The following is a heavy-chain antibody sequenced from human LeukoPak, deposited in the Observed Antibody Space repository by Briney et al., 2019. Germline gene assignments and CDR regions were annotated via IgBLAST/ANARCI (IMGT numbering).Heavy chain of an antibody. CDR2: IYSGGST. J-gene: IGHJ5*02. CDR1: GFTVSSNY. D-gene: IGHD5-18*01. CDR3: ARDGVDTLFDP. Sequence: GGSLRLSCAASGFTVSSNYMSWVRQAPGKGLEWVSVIYSGGSTYYADSVKGRFTISRDNSKNTLYLQMNSLRAEDTAVYYCARDGVDTLFDPWGQGTLVTVSS. V-gene: IGHV3-53*01.